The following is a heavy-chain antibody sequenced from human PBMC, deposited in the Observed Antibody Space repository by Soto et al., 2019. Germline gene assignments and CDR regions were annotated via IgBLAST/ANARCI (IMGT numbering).Heavy chain of an antibody. J-gene: IGHJ4*02. CDR3: VRIGGRSPWNY. V-gene: IGHV3-48*01. CDR1: GFTFNIYS. Sequence: DVQLVESGGGLVRPGGSLRLSCAASGFTFNIYSMNWVRQAPGKGLEWVSYISSSSSTIYYADSVKGRYTISRDNATNSQYLQMNRLRAEDTAVYYCVRIGGRSPWNYWSQETLVTDS. D-gene: IGHD1-1*01. CDR2: ISSSSSTI.